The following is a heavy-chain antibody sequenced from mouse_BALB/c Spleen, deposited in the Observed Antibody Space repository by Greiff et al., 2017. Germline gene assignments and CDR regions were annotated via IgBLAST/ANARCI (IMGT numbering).Heavy chain of an antibody. V-gene: IGHV1-77*01. Sequence: VQLQQSGAELARPGASVKLSCKASGYTFPDHYINWVKQRTGQGLEWIGEIYPGSGNTYYNEKFKGKATLTADKSSSTAYMQLSSLTSEDSAVYFCARWGAYDGIPGDYWGQGTTLTVSS. J-gene: IGHJ2*01. CDR1: GYTFPDHY. D-gene: IGHD2-3*01. CDR2: IYPGSGNT. CDR3: ARWGAYDGIPGDY.